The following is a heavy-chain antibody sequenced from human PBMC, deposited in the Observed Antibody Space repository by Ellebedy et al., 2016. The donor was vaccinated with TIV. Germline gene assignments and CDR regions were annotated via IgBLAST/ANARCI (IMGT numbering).Heavy chain of an antibody. CDR1: GFTFSSYS. D-gene: IGHD3-10*01. J-gene: IGHJ6*02. CDR2: ISSSSSYI. CDR3: AREDYYGSGSSNYYYYYGMDV. V-gene: IGHV3-21*01. Sequence: GGSLRLSXAASGFTFSSYSMNWVRQAPGKGLEWVSSISSSSSYIYYADSVKGRFTISRDNAKNSLYLQMNSLRAEDTAVYYCAREDYYGSGSSNYYYYYGMDVWGQGTTVTVSS.